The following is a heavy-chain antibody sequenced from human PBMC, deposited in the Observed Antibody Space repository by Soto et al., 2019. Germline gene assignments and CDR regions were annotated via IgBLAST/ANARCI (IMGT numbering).Heavy chain of an antibody. V-gene: IGHV3-23*01. CDR2: ISGSGGST. CDR1: GFTFSSYA. D-gene: IGHD2-2*01. J-gene: IGHJ4*02. CDR3: AKVAGNPYCSSTSCPIDY. Sequence: GGSLRLSCAASGFTFSSYAMSWVRQAPGKGLEWVSAISGSGGSTYYADSVKGRFTISRDNSKNTLYLQMNSLRAEDTAVYYCAKVAGNPYCSSTSCPIDYWGQGTLVTVSS.